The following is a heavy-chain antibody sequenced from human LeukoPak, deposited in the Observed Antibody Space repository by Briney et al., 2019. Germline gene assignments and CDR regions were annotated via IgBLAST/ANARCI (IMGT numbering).Heavy chain of an antibody. CDR3: AKKAGEKYYFDY. CDR1: GGTFSSYA. J-gene: IGHJ4*02. Sequence: SVRVSCKASGGTFSSYAISWVRQAPGQGLEWMGGIIPIFGTANYAQKFQGRVTITADESTSTAYMELSSLRSEDTAVYYCAKKAGEKYYFDYWGQGTLVTVSS. V-gene: IGHV1-69*13. D-gene: IGHD3-10*01. CDR2: IIPIFGTA.